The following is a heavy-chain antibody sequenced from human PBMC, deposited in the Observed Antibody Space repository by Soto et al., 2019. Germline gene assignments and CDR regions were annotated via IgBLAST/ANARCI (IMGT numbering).Heavy chain of an antibody. V-gene: IGHV4-4*02. CDR2: IYHSGSA. Sequence: PSETRSLRCAVSGGSMSRGSWWGWVRQPAGKGLEWMGEIYHSGSANYNPSLKSRVTISVDKSKTQCSLKLSSVTAADTAVYYCARTAGYDFWSGPVPGSYGMDVWGQGTTVTVS. J-gene: IGHJ6*02. CDR1: GGSMSRGSW. D-gene: IGHD3-3*01. CDR3: ARTAGYDFWSGPVPGSYGMDV.